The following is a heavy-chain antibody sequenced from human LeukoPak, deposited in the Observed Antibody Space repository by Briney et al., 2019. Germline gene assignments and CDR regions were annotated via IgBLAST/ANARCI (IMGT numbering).Heavy chain of an antibody. Sequence: SEALSLTCTVSGGSISSYYWSWIRQPPGKGLEWIGYIYYSGSTNYNPSLKSRVTISVDTSKNQFSLKLSSVTAADTAVYYCARETYYYDSSGYRFDYWGQGTLVTVSS. CDR1: GGSISSYY. V-gene: IGHV4-59*01. CDR3: ARETYYYDSSGYRFDY. D-gene: IGHD3-22*01. J-gene: IGHJ4*02. CDR2: IYYSGST.